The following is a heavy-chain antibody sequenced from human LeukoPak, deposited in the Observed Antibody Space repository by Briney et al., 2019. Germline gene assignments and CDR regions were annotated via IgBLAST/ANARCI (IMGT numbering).Heavy chain of an antibody. CDR2: ISGSGATT. D-gene: IGHD5-24*01. CDR1: GFTFSTYA. CDR3: ARARFGYNRGPFDY. J-gene: IGHJ4*02. V-gene: IGHV3-23*01. Sequence: PGGSLRLSCTASGFTFSTYAMTWVRQAPGKGLEWVSSISGSGATTYYADSVKGRFTISRDNSKKTLYLQMNSLRPEDTAVYYCARARFGYNRGPFDYWGQGILVTVSS.